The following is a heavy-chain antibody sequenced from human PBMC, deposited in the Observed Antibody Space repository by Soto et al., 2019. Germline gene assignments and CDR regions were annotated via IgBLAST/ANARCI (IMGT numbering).Heavy chain of an antibody. J-gene: IGHJ6*02. D-gene: IGHD2-2*01. CDR3: ASFGYCSSTSCRYYYYGMDV. V-gene: IGHV1-2*02. Sequence: VASVKVSCKASGYTFTCYYMHWVRLAPGQGLESMGWINPNSGGTNYAQKFRGKVTMTRDTSISTAYMELSRLRSDDTAVYYCASFGYCSSTSCRYYYYGMDVWGQGTRVAVSS. CDR2: INPNSGGT. CDR1: GYTFTCYY.